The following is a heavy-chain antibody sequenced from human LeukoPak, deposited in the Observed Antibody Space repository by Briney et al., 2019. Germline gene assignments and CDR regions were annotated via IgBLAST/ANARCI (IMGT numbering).Heavy chain of an antibody. CDR2: IYYSGST. Sequence: SETLSLTCTVSGGSISSGDYYWSWIRQPPGKGLEWIGYIYYSGSTYYNPSLKSRVTISVDTSKNQFSLKLSSVTAADTAVYYCARVPTYYYDRGPIDYWGQGTLVTVSS. D-gene: IGHD3-22*01. CDR3: ARVPTYYYDRGPIDY. CDR1: GGSISSGDYY. V-gene: IGHV4-30-4*08. J-gene: IGHJ4*02.